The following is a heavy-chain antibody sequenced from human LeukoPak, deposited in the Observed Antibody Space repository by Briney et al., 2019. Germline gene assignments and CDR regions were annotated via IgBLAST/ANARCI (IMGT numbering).Heavy chain of an antibody. CDR2: ISYDGSND. CDR1: GFSFSSYA. Sequence: PGGSLRLSCAASGFSFSSYAMHWVRQAPGKGLEWVAVISYDGSNDNYADSVKGRFTISRDNSQNTLYLQMNSLRAEDTAVYYCARSRLRFPLGYWGQGTLVTVSS. V-gene: IGHV3-30*04. J-gene: IGHJ4*02. D-gene: IGHD5-12*01. CDR3: ARSRLRFPLGY.